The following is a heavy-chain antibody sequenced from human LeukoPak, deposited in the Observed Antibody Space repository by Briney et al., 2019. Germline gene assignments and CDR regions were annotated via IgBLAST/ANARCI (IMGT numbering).Heavy chain of an antibody. CDR1: GFTFSSYS. J-gene: IGHJ4*02. CDR2: ISSSSSYI. CDR3: ARDSPRGGYSYVLGNPFDY. V-gene: IGHV3-21*01. Sequence: KPGGSLRLSCAASGFTFSSYSMNWVRQAPGKGLEWVSSISSSSSYIYYADSVKGRFTISRDNAKNSLYLQMNSLRAEDTAVYYCARDSPRGGYSYVLGNPFDYWGQGTLVTVSS. D-gene: IGHD5-18*01.